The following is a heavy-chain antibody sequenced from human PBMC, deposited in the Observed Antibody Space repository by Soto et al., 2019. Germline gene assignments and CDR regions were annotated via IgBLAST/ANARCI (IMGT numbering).Heavy chain of an antibody. J-gene: IGHJ4*02. CDR3: ARDSFPPYSSSSKGFDY. V-gene: IGHV4-59*01. CDR1: GGSISSYY. CDR2: LDYSGTT. Sequence: SETLSLTRTVSGGSISSYYWNWLRQYPGKGLEWIASLDYSGTTNYNPSLKSRITTSVDPSEKQFSLKMRSVTAADTAVYYCARDSFPPYSSSSKGFDYWGQGSLVTVSS. D-gene: IGHD6-6*01.